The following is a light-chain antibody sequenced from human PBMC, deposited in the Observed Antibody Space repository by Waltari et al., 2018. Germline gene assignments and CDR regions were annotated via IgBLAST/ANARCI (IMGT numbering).Light chain of an antibody. CDR1: QSISSY. Sequence: DIQMTQSPSSLSASVGDRVTITCRASQSISSYLNWYQQKPGKAPKLLIYAASSLQSGVPSRFSGSGSGTDFTLTISSLQPEDFATYYCQQSYSTPPTFXXGTKVEIK. CDR3: QQSYSTPPT. V-gene: IGKV1-39*01. J-gene: IGKJ1*01. CDR2: AAS.